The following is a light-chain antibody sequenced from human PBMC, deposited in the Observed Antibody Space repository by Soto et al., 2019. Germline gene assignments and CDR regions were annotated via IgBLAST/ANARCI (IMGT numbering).Light chain of an antibody. CDR1: SSDVGGYNF. Sequence: QSALTQPASVSGSPGQSITISCTGTSSDVGGYNFVSWYQQHPGKAPQLMIYEVSYRPLGISNRFSGSKSGNTASLTISGLQAEDEADYYCSSYTSSSTLHVFGTGTKLTVL. CDR3: SSYTSSSTLHV. CDR2: EVS. J-gene: IGLJ1*01. V-gene: IGLV2-14*01.